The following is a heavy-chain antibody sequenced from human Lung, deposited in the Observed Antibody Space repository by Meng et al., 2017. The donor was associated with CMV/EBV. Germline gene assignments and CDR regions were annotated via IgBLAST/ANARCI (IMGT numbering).Heavy chain of an antibody. CDR1: SGSVSSDSYY. D-gene: IGHD3-22*01. Sequence: SETLSLXCTVSSGSVSSDSYYWSWIRQPPGKGLEWIAYIYDNWSTNYHPSLKSRVTISVDTSKNQFSLKLTSVTAADTAVYYCARGSPGEYYTNSRGYFYFDNWGQGTLVXVSS. CDR3: ARGSPGEYYTNSRGYFYFDN. CDR2: IYDNWST. J-gene: IGHJ4*02. V-gene: IGHV4-61*01.